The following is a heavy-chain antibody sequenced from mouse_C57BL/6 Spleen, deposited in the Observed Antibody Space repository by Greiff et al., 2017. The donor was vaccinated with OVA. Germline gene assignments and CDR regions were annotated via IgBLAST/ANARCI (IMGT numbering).Heavy chain of an antibody. V-gene: IGHV1-54*01. Sequence: QVQLQQSGAELVRPGTSVKVSCKASGYAFTIHLIEWIKQRPGQGLEWIGVINPGSSGTNYNEKFKGKATLTADKSSSTAYMQLSSLTSEDSAVYFCARSFYGSSTYYFDYWGQGTTLTVSS. CDR1: GYAFTIHL. J-gene: IGHJ2*01. CDR3: ARSFYGSSTYYFDY. D-gene: IGHD1-1*01. CDR2: INPGSSGT.